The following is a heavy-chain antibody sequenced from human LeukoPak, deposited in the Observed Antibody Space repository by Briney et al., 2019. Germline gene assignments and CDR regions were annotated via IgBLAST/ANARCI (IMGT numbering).Heavy chain of an antibody. J-gene: IGHJ6*03. CDR2: ISSSGSTI. Sequence: GGSLRLSCAASGFTFSDYYMSWIRQAPGKGLEWVSYISSSGSTIYYADSVKGRFTISRDNAKNSLYLQMNSPRAEDTAVYYCARSGSSTTYYYYYYYMDVWGKGTTVTVSS. CDR3: ARSGSSTTYYYYYYYMDV. D-gene: IGHD2/OR15-2a*01. CDR1: GFTFSDYY. V-gene: IGHV3-11*01.